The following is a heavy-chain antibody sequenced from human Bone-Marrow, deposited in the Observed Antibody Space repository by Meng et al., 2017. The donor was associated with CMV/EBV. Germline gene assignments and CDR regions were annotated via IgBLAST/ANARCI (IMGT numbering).Heavy chain of an antibody. V-gene: IGHV1-18*01. Sequence: ASVKVSCKASGYTFTSYGISWVRQAPGQGLEWMGWISAYNGNTNYAQKLQCRVTMTTDTSTSTAYMELRSLRSDDTAVYYCARDNANGQWLVLYYYGMDVWGQGTTVTVSS. J-gene: IGHJ6*02. CDR1: GYTFTSYG. D-gene: IGHD6-19*01. CDR3: ARDNANGQWLVLYYYGMDV. CDR2: ISAYNGNT.